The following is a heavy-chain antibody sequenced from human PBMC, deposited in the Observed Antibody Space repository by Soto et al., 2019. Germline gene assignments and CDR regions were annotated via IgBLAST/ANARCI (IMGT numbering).Heavy chain of an antibody. J-gene: IGHJ5*02. V-gene: IGHV4-59*01. CDR1: GDSISSYF. Sequence: SETLSLTCTVSGDSISSYFCSWIRHPPGKGLEWIVYVYSTEITNYNPSLKSRVAMSIDTSKNQFSLKVRSVTAADTAVYYCARGSEAWFDPWGQGTLVTVS. CDR3: ARGSEAWFDP. CDR2: VYSTEIT.